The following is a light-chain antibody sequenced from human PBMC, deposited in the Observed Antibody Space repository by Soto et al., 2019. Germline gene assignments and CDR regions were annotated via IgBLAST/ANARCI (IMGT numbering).Light chain of an antibody. CDR2: EVS. Sequence: QSVLTQPASVSGSPGQSITISCTGTSSDVGGYNYVSWYQQHPGKAPKLMIYEVSNRPSGVSNRFSGSKSGNTASLTISGRQAEDEADYYCSSYTSSSTDVFGTGTKLTVL. V-gene: IGLV2-14*01. CDR1: SSDVGGYNY. J-gene: IGLJ1*01. CDR3: SSYTSSSTDV.